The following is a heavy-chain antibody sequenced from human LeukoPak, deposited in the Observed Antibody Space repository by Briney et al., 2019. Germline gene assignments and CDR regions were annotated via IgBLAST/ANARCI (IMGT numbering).Heavy chain of an antibody. V-gene: IGHV1-24*01. J-gene: IGHJ6*02. D-gene: IGHD2-15*01. CDR1: GYTLTELS. CDR3: ATWWGSDGMDV. Sequence: EASVKVSCKVSGYTLTELSMHWVRQAPGKGREWMGGFDPEDGETIYAQKFQGRVTMTEDTSTDTAYMELSSLRSEDTAVYYCATWWGSDGMDVWGQGTTVTVSS. CDR2: FDPEDGET.